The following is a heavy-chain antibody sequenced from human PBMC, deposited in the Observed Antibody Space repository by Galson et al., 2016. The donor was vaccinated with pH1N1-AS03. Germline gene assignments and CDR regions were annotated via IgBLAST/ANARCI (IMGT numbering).Heavy chain of an antibody. CDR3: ARDQDGFDSAIFDS. D-gene: IGHD5-12*01. CDR1: GFTFSRFW. CDR2: INHDGSGR. V-gene: IGHV3-7*01. J-gene: IGHJ4*02. Sequence: SLRLSCAASGFTFSRFWMNWVRRAPGKGLEWVANINHDGSGRYYVDSARGRFTISRDNAKNSVYLQMNSLRAEDTAVYYCARDQDGFDSAIFDSWGQGTLVTVSS.